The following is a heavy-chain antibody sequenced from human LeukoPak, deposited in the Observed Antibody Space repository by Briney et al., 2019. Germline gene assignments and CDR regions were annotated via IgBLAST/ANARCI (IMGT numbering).Heavy chain of an antibody. Sequence: SETLSLTYTVSGGYISSGRYYWTWIRQPAGKGLEWIGRIYTSGSTNYNPSLKSRVTISVDTSKNQFSLNLSSVTAADTAVYYCARDRDGYKGGAYYYYMDVWGKGTTVTISS. J-gene: IGHJ6*03. V-gene: IGHV4-61*02. CDR2: IYTSGST. D-gene: IGHD5-24*01. CDR3: ARDRDGYKGGAYYYYMDV. CDR1: GGYISSGRYY.